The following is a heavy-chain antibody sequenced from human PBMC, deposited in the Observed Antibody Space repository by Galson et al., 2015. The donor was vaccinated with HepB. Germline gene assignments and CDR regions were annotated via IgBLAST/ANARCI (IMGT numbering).Heavy chain of an antibody. CDR2: ISYDGSNK. CDR1: GFTFSSYG. D-gene: IGHD5-18*01. CDR3: GYSYGLKGYFDY. V-gene: IGHV3-30*03. Sequence: SLRLSCAASGFTFSSYGMHWVRQAPGKGLEWVAVISYDGSNKYYADSVKGRFTISRDNSKNTLYLQMNSLRAEDTAVYYCGYSYGLKGYFDYWGQGTLVTVSS. J-gene: IGHJ4*02.